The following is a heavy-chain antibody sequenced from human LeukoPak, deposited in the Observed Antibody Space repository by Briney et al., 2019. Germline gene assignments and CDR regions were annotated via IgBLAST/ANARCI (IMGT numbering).Heavy chain of an antibody. Sequence: ASVKVSCKASGYTFTGYYMHWVRQAPGQGLEWMGWINPNSGGTNYAQKLQGRVTMTTDTSTSTAYMELSRLRSDDTAVYYCARDPGVLLWFGYYMDVWGKGTTVTISS. J-gene: IGHJ6*03. CDR3: ARDPGVLLWFGYYMDV. D-gene: IGHD3-10*01. CDR2: INPNSGGT. V-gene: IGHV1-2*02. CDR1: GYTFTGYY.